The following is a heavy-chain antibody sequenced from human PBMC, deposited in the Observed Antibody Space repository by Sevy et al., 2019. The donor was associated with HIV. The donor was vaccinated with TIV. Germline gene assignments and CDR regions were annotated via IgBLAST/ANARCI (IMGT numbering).Heavy chain of an antibody. D-gene: IGHD2-2*01. V-gene: IGHV4-34*01. CDR3: ARTVVVPAATALRYYYGMDV. Sequence: SETLSLTCAVYGGSFSGYYWSWIRQPPGKGLEWIGEINHSGSTNYNPSLKSRVTISVDTSKNQFSLMLSSVTAADTALYYCARTVVVPAATALRYYYGMDVWGQGTTVTVSS. J-gene: IGHJ6*02. CDR1: GGSFSGYY. CDR2: INHSGST.